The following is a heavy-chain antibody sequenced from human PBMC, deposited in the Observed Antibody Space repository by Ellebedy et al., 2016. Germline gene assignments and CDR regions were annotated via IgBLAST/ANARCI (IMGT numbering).Heavy chain of an antibody. D-gene: IGHD1-26*01. V-gene: IGHV3-7*01. Sequence: GGSLRLSCAASGFTFSSYWMSWVRQAPGKGLEWVANIKQDGSEKYFVNSVKVRFTISRDNAKNSLYLHMNSLRAEDTAVYYCARDDIGSKTFDYWGQGTLVTVSS. CDR2: IKQDGSEK. CDR1: GFTFSSYW. J-gene: IGHJ4*02. CDR3: ARDDIGSKTFDY.